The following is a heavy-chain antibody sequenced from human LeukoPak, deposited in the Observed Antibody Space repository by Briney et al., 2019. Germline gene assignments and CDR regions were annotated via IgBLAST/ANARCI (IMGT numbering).Heavy chain of an antibody. J-gene: IGHJ5*02. D-gene: IGHD6-13*01. V-gene: IGHV4-39*01. Sequence: GSLRLSCAASGFTFSSYWMHWVRQAPGKGLEWIGSIYYSGSTYYNPSLKSRVTISVDTSKNQFSLKLSSVTAADTAVYYCASRYSSSCFDPWGQGTLVTVSS. CDR3: ASRYSSSCFDP. CDR2: IYYSGST. CDR1: GFTFSSYW.